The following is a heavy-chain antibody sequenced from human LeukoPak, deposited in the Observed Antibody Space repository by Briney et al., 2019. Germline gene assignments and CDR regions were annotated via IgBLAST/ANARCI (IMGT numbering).Heavy chain of an antibody. J-gene: IGHJ4*02. D-gene: IGHD6-13*01. CDR3: TRGYSSTWYEDN. CDR1: GGSFSTGGYY. CDR2: IYYSGNT. Sequence: SETLSLTCTVSGGSFSTGGYYWSWIRQHPGKGLEWIGYIYYSGNTYYNPSLKSRVTISIDTSKNQFSLDLRSVTAADTAVYYCTRGYSSTWYEDNWGQGTLVTVSS. V-gene: IGHV4-31*03.